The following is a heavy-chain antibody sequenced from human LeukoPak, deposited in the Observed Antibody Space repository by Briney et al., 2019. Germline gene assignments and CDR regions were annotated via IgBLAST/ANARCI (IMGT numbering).Heavy chain of an antibody. CDR2: IYYSGST. CDR1: GGSISSSSYY. CDR3: ASIASSSLSFDDDY. V-gene: IGHV4-39*01. D-gene: IGHD6-6*01. J-gene: IGHJ4*02. Sequence: SETLSLTCTVSGGSISSSSYYWGWIRQPPGKGLEWIGRIYYSGSTYYNPSLKSRVTISVDTSKNQFSLKLSSVTAADTAVYYCASIASSSLSFDDDYWGQGTLVTVSS.